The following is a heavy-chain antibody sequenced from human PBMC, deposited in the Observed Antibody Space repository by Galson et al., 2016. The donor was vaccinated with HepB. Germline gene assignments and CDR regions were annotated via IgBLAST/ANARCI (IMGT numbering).Heavy chain of an antibody. D-gene: IGHD3-22*01. V-gene: IGHV3-30*18. CDR3: AKDCYESSGLCAGGMDV. CDR1: GFTFSGYG. CDR2: ISYDGSNK. J-gene: IGHJ6*02. Sequence: SLRLSCAASGFTFSGYGMHWVRQAPGKGLEWVAMISYDGSNKYYADAVKGRFTISRDNSKNTLYLQMKRLGVEDTAGYYCAKDCYESSGLCAGGMDVWGRGTTVTVSS.